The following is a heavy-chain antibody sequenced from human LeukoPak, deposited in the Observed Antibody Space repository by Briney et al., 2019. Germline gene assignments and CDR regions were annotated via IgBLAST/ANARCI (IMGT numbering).Heavy chain of an antibody. CDR2: INHSGST. CDR3: AAGYSSGWYLYYFDY. CDR1: GGSFSGYY. J-gene: IGHJ4*02. D-gene: IGHD6-19*01. V-gene: IGHV4-34*01. Sequence: SETLSLTCAVYGGSFSGYYWSWIRQPPGKGLEWIGEINHSGSTNYNPSLKSRVTISVDTSKNQFSLKLSSVTAADTAVYYCAAGYSSGWYLYYFDYWGQGTLVTVSS.